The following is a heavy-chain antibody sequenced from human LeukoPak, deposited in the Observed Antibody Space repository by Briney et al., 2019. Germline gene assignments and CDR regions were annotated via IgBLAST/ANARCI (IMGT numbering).Heavy chain of an antibody. V-gene: IGHV3-9*01. CDR2: ISWNSGSI. Sequence: GGSLRLSCAASGFTFDDYAMHWVRQAPGKGLEWVSGISWNSGSIGYADSVKGRFTISRDNAKNSLYLQMNSLRAEDTALYDCAKVPSFGSDLDAFDIWGQGTMVTVSS. J-gene: IGHJ3*02. CDR1: GFTFDDYA. CDR3: AKVPSFGSDLDAFDI. D-gene: IGHD3-16*01.